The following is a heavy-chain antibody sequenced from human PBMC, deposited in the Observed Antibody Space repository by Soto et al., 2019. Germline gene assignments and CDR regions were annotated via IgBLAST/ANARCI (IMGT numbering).Heavy chain of an antibody. Sequence: PSETLSLTCTVSGGSISSYYWTWIRQPPGKGLEWIGFMYNSGSTPYSPSLKSRVAISLDTSKNQFSLSLSSVTAADTAVYYCARGRGYSYGLDPWGQGTLVTVSS. CDR2: MYNSGST. CDR3: ARGRGYSYGLDP. J-gene: IGHJ5*02. CDR1: GGSISSYY. V-gene: IGHV4-59*08. D-gene: IGHD5-18*01.